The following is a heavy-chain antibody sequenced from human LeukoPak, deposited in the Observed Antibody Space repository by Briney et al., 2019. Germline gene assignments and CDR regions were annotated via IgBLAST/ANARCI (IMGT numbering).Heavy chain of an antibody. D-gene: IGHD5-24*01. Sequence: GGSLRLSCAATGFTFSDYYMSWIRQAPGKGLEWVSYISSSGSTIYYADSVKGRFTISRDNAKNSLYLQMNSLRAEDTAVYYCASSEMATQPFAYWGQGTLVTVSS. CDR3: ASSEMATQPFAY. CDR2: ISSSGSTI. CDR1: GFTFSDYY. J-gene: IGHJ4*02. V-gene: IGHV3-11*01.